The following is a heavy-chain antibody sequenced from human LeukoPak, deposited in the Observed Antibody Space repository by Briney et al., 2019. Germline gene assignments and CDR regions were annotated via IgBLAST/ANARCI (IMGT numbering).Heavy chain of an antibody. V-gene: IGHV4-59*08. D-gene: IGHD4-23*01. Sequence: SETLSLTCTVSGGSISSYYWSWIRRPPGKGLEWIGYIYYSGSTNYNPSLKSRVTISVDTSKNQFSLKLSSVTAADTAVYYCARHTVVTPNWYFDLWGRGTLVTVSS. CDR1: GGSISSYY. CDR2: IYYSGST. J-gene: IGHJ2*01. CDR3: ARHTVVTPNWYFDL.